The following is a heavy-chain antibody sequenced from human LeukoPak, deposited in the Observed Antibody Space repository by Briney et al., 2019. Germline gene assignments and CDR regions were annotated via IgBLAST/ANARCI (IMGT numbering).Heavy chain of an antibody. CDR3: ARDQYCSSYSCSFDY. J-gene: IGHJ4*02. Sequence: LSQTLSLTCAISGDSVSSNSVAWNWIMQSPSRGLEWLGRTYYRSQGYNEYAESVRSRITINPDTSKNQFSLQLNSVTPEDTAVYYCARDQYCSSYSCSFDYWGQGTLVTVSS. D-gene: IGHD2-2*01. V-gene: IGHV6-1*01. CDR1: GDSVSSNSVA. CDR2: TYYRSQGYN.